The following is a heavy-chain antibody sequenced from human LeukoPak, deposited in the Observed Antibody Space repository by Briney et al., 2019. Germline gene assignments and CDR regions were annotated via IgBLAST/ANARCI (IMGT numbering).Heavy chain of an antibody. CDR3: ARHPFATPFDH. CDR1: GASISSFY. J-gene: IGHJ4*02. Sequence: SETLSLTCAVSGASISSFYWSWIRQPPGKGLEWIGYVFYTGDTNYNPSLKSRVTVSLDTFKSQVSLSLTSVTAADTAVYFCARHPFATPFDHWGRGTLVTVSS. V-gene: IGHV4-59*08. CDR2: VFYTGDT.